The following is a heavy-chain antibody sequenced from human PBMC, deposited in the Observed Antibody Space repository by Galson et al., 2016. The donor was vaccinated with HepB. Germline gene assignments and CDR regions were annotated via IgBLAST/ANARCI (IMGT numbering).Heavy chain of an antibody. CDR2: IKSEADGGTT. J-gene: IGHJ6*02. V-gene: IGHV3-15*01. Sequence: SLRLSCAASGFTFSNAWMSWVRQAPGKGLEWIGRIKSEADGGTTDYAAPVKDRFTIPRDDSKNTLYVQMNRLRSEDTAVYYCASVDYGGPYYYHAMDVWGQGTTVTVSS. CDR1: GFTFSNAW. CDR3: ASVDYGGPYYYHAMDV. D-gene: IGHD4-17*01.